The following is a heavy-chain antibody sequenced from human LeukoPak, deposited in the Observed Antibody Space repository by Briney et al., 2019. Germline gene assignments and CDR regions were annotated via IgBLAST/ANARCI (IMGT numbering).Heavy chain of an antibody. CDR3: ARTLGWASSRYPFDG. D-gene: IGHD3-16*02. V-gene: IGHV4-39*01. Sequence: SETLSLTCTVSGGSISSSNYYWGWIRQPPGKGLEWIGSMYYSGNTDYNPSLKSRVTISVDTSKNQFSLRVNSVTAADTAVYYCARTLGWASSRYPFDGWGQGTLVAVSS. J-gene: IGHJ4*02. CDR1: GGSISSSNYY. CDR2: MYYSGNT.